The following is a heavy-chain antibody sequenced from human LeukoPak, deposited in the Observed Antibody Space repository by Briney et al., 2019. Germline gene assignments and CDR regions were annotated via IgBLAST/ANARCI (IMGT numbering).Heavy chain of an antibody. CDR1: GFAFSNYA. Sequence: PGGSLRLSCAASGFAFSNYAMRWVRQAPGKGLEWVSGISGSGDSTYYADSVKGRFTISRGNSKNTLYLQMNSLRAEDTAVYYCASRIAAAGTGNWFDPWGQGTLVTVSS. CDR3: ASRIAAAGTGNWFDP. V-gene: IGHV3-23*01. J-gene: IGHJ5*02. D-gene: IGHD6-13*01. CDR2: ISGSGDST.